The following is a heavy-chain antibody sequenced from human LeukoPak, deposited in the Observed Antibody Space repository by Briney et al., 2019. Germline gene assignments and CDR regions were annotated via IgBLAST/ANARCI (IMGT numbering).Heavy chain of an antibody. V-gene: IGHV4-34*01. Sequence: PSETLSLTCAVYGGSFSGYYWSWIRQPPGKGLEWIEEINHSGSTNYNPSLKSRVTISVDTSKNQFSLKLSSVTAADTAVYYCARGRVVVVPAAMVRRRHNWFDPWGQGTLVTVSS. CDR2: INHSGST. CDR1: GGSFSGYY. CDR3: ARGRVVVVPAAMVRRRHNWFDP. D-gene: IGHD2-2*01. J-gene: IGHJ5*02.